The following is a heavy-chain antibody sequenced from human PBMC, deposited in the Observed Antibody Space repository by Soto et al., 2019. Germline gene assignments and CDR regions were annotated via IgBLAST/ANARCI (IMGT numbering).Heavy chain of an antibody. CDR1: GGSFSGHY. V-gene: IGHV4-34*01. CDR3: ARGVTTMVRGVIIRIYAFDI. CDR2: ISHSGST. Sequence: QVQLQQWGAGLLKPSETLSLTCAVYGGSFSGHYWSWFRQPPGKGLEWIGEISHSGSTNYNPSLKSRVTISVDTSKNQFSLKLSSVTAADTAVYYCARGVTTMVRGVIIRIYAFDIWGQGTMVTVSS. J-gene: IGHJ3*02. D-gene: IGHD3-10*01.